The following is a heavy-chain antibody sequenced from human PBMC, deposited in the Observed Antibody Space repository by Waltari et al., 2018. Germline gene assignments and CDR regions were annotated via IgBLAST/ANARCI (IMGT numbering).Heavy chain of an antibody. V-gene: IGHV3-21*01. J-gene: IGHJ4*02. Sequence: EVQLVESGGDLVKPGGSLRLSCAASGFTFSSYSMNWVRQVPGKGLECGSCIGSGGSNIYYADSVKGRFTISRDNAKNSLYLQMNSLRVDDTAVYYCARIDGYNPDYWGQGTLVTVSS. CDR2: IGSGGSNI. CDR1: GFTFSSYS. CDR3: ARIDGYNPDY. D-gene: IGHD5-18*01.